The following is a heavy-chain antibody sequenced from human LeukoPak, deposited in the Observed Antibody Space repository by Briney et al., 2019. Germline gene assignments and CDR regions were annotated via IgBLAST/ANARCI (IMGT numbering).Heavy chain of an antibody. CDR2: IIPSGGST. Sequence: ASVKVSCKASGYIFTNYYIHWVRQAPGQGLEWMGVIIPSGGSTSYAQKFQGRVTMTRDTSINSAYMELSRLRSDDTAVYYCARVLGGFSYFEYWGQGTLVTVSS. V-gene: IGHV1-46*01. CDR1: GYIFTNYY. D-gene: IGHD5-12*01. J-gene: IGHJ4*02. CDR3: ARVLGGFSYFEY.